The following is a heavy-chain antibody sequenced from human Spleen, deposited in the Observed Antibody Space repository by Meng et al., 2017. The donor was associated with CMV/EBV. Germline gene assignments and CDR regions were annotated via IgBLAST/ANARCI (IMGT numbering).Heavy chain of an antibody. J-gene: IGHJ4*02. CDR1: GGSFSGYY. CDR3: ASSFWSGYLPTRSFDY. Sequence: GAGFLRPSGALPLPFAVYGGSFSGYYWSWIRQPPGKGLEWIGEINHSGSTNYNPSLKSRVTISVDTSKNQFSLKLSSVTAADTAVYYCASSFWSGYLPTRSFDYWGQGTLVTVSS. CDR2: INHSGST. D-gene: IGHD3-3*01. V-gene: IGHV4-34*01.